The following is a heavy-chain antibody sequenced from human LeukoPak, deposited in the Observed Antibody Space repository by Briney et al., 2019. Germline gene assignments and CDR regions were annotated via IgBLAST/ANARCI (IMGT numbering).Heavy chain of an antibody. D-gene: IGHD5-12*01. CDR2: INQDGSKE. CDR3: VRDGGVSGYDLLDY. Sequence: PGGSLRLSCAASGFTFSNYWMTWVRQAPGKGLEWVAHINQDGSKEYYMDSVKARFTISRDNAKNSLSLQMNSLRAEDTAVYYCVRDGGVSGYDLLDYWGQGTVVTVSS. V-gene: IGHV3-7*01. J-gene: IGHJ4*02. CDR1: GFTFSNYW.